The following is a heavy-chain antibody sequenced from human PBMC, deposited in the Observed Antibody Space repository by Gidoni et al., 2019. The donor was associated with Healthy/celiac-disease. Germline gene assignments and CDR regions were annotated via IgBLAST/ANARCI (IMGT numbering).Heavy chain of an antibody. CDR3: ARSMVRGVTPNDAFDI. J-gene: IGHJ3*02. V-gene: IGHV1-69*01. CDR1: GGTFSSYA. CDR2: IIPICGTA. D-gene: IGHD3-10*01. Sequence: QVQLVQSGAEVKKPGSSVKVSCKASGGTFSSYAISWVRPAPGQGLEWMGGIIPICGTANYAQKCQGRVTITADESTSTAYMELSSLRSEDTAVYYCARSMVRGVTPNDAFDIWGQGTMVTVSS.